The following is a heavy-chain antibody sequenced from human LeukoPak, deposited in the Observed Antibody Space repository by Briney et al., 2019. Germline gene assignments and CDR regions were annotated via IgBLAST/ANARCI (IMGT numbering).Heavy chain of an antibody. CDR3: ARSRDGYNYLDY. Sequence: SVKVSCKASGGTFSSYAISWVRQAPGQGLEWMGGIIPTFGTANYAQKFQGRVTITTDESTSTAYMELSSLRSEDTAVYYCARSRDGYNYLDYRGQGTLVTVSS. D-gene: IGHD5-24*01. J-gene: IGHJ4*02. CDR1: GGTFSSYA. V-gene: IGHV1-69*05. CDR2: IIPTFGTA.